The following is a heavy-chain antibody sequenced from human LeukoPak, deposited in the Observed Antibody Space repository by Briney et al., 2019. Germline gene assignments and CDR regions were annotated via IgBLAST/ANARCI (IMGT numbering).Heavy chain of an antibody. CDR3: TRGNGWYAY. V-gene: IGHV4-59*08. J-gene: IGHJ4*02. D-gene: IGHD6-19*01. Sequence: SETLSLTCTVSGGSISSYYWSWIRKPPGKGQGLIGIIYYNGSTNYNPSLKSRVTIPVDTSKNQFSLKLGAVTAADTAVYYCTRGNGWYAYWGQGTLVTVSS. CDR2: IYYNGST. CDR1: GGSISSYY.